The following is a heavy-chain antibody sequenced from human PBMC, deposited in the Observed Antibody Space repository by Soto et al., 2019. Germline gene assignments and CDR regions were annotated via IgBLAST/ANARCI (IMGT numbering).Heavy chain of an antibody. J-gene: IGHJ6*02. Sequence: GASVKVSCKASGYTFTSYGISWVRQAPGQGLEWMGWISAYNGNTNYAQKLQGRVTMTTDTSTSTAYMELRSLRSDDTAVYYCARLFGSNYYYGMDVWGQGTTVTVSS. CDR2: ISAYNGNT. CDR1: GYTFTSYG. CDR3: ARLFGSNYYYGMDV. V-gene: IGHV1-18*01. D-gene: IGHD2-21*01.